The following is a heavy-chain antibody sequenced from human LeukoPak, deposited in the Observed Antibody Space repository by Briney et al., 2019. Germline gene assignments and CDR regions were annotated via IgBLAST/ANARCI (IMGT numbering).Heavy chain of an antibody. CDR3: AKDMGDIVLVPAGSPFDY. J-gene: IGHJ4*01. CDR2: ISGSGGST. D-gene: IGHD2-2*01. Sequence: GGSLRLSCAASGFTFNNYAMNWVRQAPGKGLKWVSMISGSGGSTYYADSVKGRFTISRDNSKNTVYLQMNSLRGEDTARYYCAKDMGDIVLVPAGSPFDYWGQGIMATVSS. V-gene: IGHV3-23*01. CDR1: GFTFNNYA.